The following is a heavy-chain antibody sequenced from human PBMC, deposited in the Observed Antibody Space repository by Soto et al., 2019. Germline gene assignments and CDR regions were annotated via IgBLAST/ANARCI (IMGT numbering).Heavy chain of an antibody. V-gene: IGHV1-18*04. CDR3: ARDRSRKPYGMDV. J-gene: IGHJ6*02. CDR1: GYTFTRYG. Sequence: AAVKVSCKASGYTFTRYGISWVRQAPGQGLEWMGWISAYNGNTNYAQKLQGRVTMTTDTSTSTAYMELRSLRSDDTAVYYCARDRSRKPYGMDVWGQGTTVTVSS. CDR2: ISAYNGNT.